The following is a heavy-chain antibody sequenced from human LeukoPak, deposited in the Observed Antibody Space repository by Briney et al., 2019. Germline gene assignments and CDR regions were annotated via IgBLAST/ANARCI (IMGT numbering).Heavy chain of an antibody. J-gene: IGHJ6*04. D-gene: IGHD2-2*01. CDR1: GGSISSYY. CDR3: ARSFPYCSSTSCYAGV. Sequence: TLSLTCTVSGGSISSYYWSWIRQPAGKGLEWIGRIYTSGSTNYNPSLKSRVTMSVDTSKNQFSLKLSSVTAADTAVYYCARSFPYCSSTSCYAGVWGKGTTVTVSS. CDR2: IYTSGST. V-gene: IGHV4-4*07.